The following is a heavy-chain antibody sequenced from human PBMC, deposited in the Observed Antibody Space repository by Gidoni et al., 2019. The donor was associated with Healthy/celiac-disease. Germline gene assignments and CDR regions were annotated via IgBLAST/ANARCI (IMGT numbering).Heavy chain of an antibody. D-gene: IGHD4-17*01. Sequence: QVTLRESGPALVKPTQTLTLTCTFSGFSLSTSGMCVSWIRQPPGKALEWLALIDWDDDKYYSTSLKTRLTISKDTSKNQVVLTMTNMDPVDTATYYCARGTTVVTPAYYYYGMDVWGQGTTVTVSS. V-gene: IGHV2-70*01. CDR2: IDWDDDK. J-gene: IGHJ6*02. CDR3: ARGTTVVTPAYYYYGMDV. CDR1: GFSLSTSGMC.